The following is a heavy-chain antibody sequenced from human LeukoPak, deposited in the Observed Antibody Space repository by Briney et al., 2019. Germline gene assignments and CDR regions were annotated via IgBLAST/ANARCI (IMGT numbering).Heavy chain of an antibody. D-gene: IGHD3-10*01. CDR3: ARQVVQSSLLWFGETSAPFDY. J-gene: IGHJ4*02. CDR1: GGSISSYY. V-gene: IGHV4-39*01. CDR2: IYYSGST. Sequence: NSSETLSLTCTVSGGSISSYYWGWIRQPPGKGLEWIGSIYYSGSTYYNPSLKSRVTISVDTSKNQFSLKLSSVTAADTAVYYCARQVVQSSLLWFGETSAPFDYWGQGTLVTVSS.